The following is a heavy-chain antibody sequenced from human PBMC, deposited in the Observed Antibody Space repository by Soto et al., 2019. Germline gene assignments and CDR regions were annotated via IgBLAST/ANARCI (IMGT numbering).Heavy chain of an antibody. D-gene: IGHD3-3*01. CDR3: APLTFGVRLAFDI. CDR2: INGDGSDT. CDR1: GFIFSSYS. V-gene: IGHV3-74*01. Sequence: EVQLVESGGALVQPGGSLKLSCVASGFIFSSYSMHWVRQAPGKGLVWVSHINGDGSDTTYADSVKGRFTISRDNSKNTFYLEMNSLRADDSAVYFCAPLTFGVRLAFDIWGQGTKVVVSS. J-gene: IGHJ3*02.